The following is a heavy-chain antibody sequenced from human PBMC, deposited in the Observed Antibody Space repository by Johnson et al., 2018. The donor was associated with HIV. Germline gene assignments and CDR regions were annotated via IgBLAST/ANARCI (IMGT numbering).Heavy chain of an antibody. CDR1: GFTFSSYG. J-gene: IGHJ3*02. CDR3: ARVRYSSGWPIYAFDI. CDR2: IWYDGSNK. D-gene: IGHD6-19*01. Sequence: QMQLVESGGGVVQPGRSLRLSCAASGFTFSSYGMHWVRQAPGTGLEWVAVIWYDGSNKYYADSVKGRFTISRDNSKNTLYLQMNSLRAEDTAVYYCARVRYSSGWPIYAFDIWGQGTVVIVSS. V-gene: IGHV3-33*01.